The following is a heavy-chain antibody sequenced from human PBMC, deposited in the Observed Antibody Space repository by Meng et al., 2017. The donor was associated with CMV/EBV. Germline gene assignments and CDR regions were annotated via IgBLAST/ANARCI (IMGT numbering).Heavy chain of an antibody. CDR2: IYYSGST. CDR3: SRGMSLNRTPYYGDY. J-gene: IGHJ4*02. D-gene: IGHD1-14*01. V-gene: IGHV4-30-4*08. CDR1: CDSISSAYYY. Sequence: GQLKDPVPVSGDAPQTLSPPCNVSCDSISSAYYYWGRSRQPQAKGLEWIGYIYYSGSTYYNPSLKSLVTRAAMTSNNPSCLDLSAVTAVNTAVYDVSRGMSLNRTPYYGDYWGQGTLVTVSS.